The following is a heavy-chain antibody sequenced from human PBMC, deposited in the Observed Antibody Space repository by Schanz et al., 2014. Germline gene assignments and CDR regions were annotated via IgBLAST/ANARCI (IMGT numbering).Heavy chain of an antibody. Sequence: EVQLVESGGGLVQPGGSLRLSCAASGFIFSNFAMEWVRQAPGKGLEWISSMYINSGSTQYADSVRGRFTISRDNSRNTVYLQMNNVGVDDTATYYCVKTDAGWRFDYWGQGTLVIVSS. CDR3: VKTDAGWRFDY. CDR2: MYINSGST. J-gene: IGHJ4*02. CDR1: GFIFSNFA. V-gene: IGHV3-23*04. D-gene: IGHD6-19*01.